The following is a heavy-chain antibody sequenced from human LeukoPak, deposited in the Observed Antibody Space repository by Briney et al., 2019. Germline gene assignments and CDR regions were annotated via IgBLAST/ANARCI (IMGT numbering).Heavy chain of an antibody. J-gene: IGHJ6*03. Sequence: SETLSLTCTVSGGSISSYYWSWIRQPAGKGLEWIGRVYGSGSFNYNPPLKSRVTMSVDTSKNQFSLKLSSVTAADTAVYYCARTKSANSYYMDVWGKGTMVTVSS. CDR2: VYGSGSF. CDR3: ARTKSANSYYMDV. V-gene: IGHV4-4*07. CDR1: GGSISSYY.